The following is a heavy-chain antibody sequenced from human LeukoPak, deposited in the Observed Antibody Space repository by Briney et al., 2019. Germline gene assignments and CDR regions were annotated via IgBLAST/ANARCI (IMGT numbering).Heavy chain of an antibody. CDR2: ISYDGSNK. J-gene: IGHJ5*02. CDR1: GFTFSSYG. CDR3: AKGSEFDP. Sequence: GRSLRLSCAASGFTFSSYGMHWVRQAPGKGLEWEAVISYDGSNKYYADSVKGRFTISRDNSKNTLYLQMNSLRAEDTAVYYCAKGSEFDPWGQGTLVTVSS. D-gene: IGHD3-10*01. V-gene: IGHV3-30*18.